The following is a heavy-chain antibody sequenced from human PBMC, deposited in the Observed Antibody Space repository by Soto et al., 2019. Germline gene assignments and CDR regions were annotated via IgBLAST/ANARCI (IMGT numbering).Heavy chain of an antibody. CDR3: AHRPGFSMAFDY. J-gene: IGHJ4*02. V-gene: IGHV2-5*02. Sequence: QITLKESGPTLVKPTQTLTLTCNFSGFSLSTYGVGVGWLRQPPGKALEWLALIYWDDDTRFSPSLNSRRAITKDTSKSQVVLTMTHMAPVDTATYYCAHRPGFSMAFDYWGPGSLVTVSS. D-gene: IGHD3-10*01. CDR1: GFSLSTYGVG. CDR2: IYWDDDT.